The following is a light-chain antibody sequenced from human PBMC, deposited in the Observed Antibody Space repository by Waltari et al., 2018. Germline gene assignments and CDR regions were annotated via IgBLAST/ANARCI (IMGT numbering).Light chain of an antibody. CDR2: ESK. CDR3: QSYNGTNQV. V-gene: IGLV6-57*01. J-gene: IGLJ2*01. CDR1: SGNIGSNY. Sequence: FMLTQPQSMSESPGKTVTIPCTPNSGNIGSNYLQWYQQRPGRSPTTIIYESKLRPSGVPDRFSGSIDSSSNSASLTISGLKTEDEADYYCQSYNGTNQVFGGGTRLTVL.